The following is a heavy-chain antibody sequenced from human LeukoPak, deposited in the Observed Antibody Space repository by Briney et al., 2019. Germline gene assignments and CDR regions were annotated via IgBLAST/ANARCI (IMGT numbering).Heavy chain of an antibody. CDR1: GFTFSSYG. CDR3: ARGSIRYCGGDCYSFDY. CDR2: ISSSSSYI. J-gene: IGHJ4*02. D-gene: IGHD2-21*02. V-gene: IGHV3-21*01. Sequence: GGSLRLSCAASGFTFSSYGMNWVRQAPGKGLEWVSSISSSSSYIYYADSVKGRFTISRDNAKNSLYLQMNSLRAEDTAVSYCARGSIRYCGGDCYSFDYWGQGTLVTVSS.